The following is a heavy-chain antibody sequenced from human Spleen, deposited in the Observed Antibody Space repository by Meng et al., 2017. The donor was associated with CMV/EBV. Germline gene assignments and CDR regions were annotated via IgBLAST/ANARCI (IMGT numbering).Heavy chain of an antibody. Sequence: ASVKVSCKASGYTFTGYYLHWVRQTPGQGLEWMGWINPNSGDTNYAEDFQGRVIMTRDTSISTAYMELKRLRSDDTAVYYCARNMWLCSWYFGSWGQGTLVTVSS. CDR3: ARNMWLCSWYFGS. V-gene: IGHV1-2*02. D-gene: IGHD6-13*01. CDR1: GYTFTGYY. J-gene: IGHJ4*02. CDR2: INPNSGDT.